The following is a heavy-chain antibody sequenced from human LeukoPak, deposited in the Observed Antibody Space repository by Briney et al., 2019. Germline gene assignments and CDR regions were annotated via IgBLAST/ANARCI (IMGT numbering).Heavy chain of an antibody. Sequence: PGGSLRLSCAASGFTFSDHYMDWVRQAPGKGLEWVGRIRNKPNTYTTEYAASVKGRFTISRDDSKNSLYLQMNSLKTEDTAVYYCARSGYSGYDWDLLDYWGQGTLVTVSS. D-gene: IGHD5-12*01. CDR2: IRNKPNTYTT. CDR3: ARSGYSGYDWDLLDY. J-gene: IGHJ4*02. V-gene: IGHV3-72*01. CDR1: GFTFSDHY.